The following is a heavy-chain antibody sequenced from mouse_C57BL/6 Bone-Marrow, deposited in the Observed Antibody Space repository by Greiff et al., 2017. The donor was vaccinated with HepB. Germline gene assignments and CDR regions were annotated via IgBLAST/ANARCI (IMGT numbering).Heavy chain of an antibody. V-gene: IGHV1-82*01. D-gene: IGHD1-2*01. CDR3: ARGGLRAMDY. CDR2: IYPGDGDT. CDR1: GYAFSSSW. Sequence: QVQLQQSGPELVKPGASVKISCKASGYAFSSSWMNWVKQRPGKGLEWIGRIYPGDGDTNYNGKFKGKATLTADKSSSTAYMQLSSLTSEDSAVYCCARGGLRAMDYWGQGTSVTVSS. J-gene: IGHJ4*01.